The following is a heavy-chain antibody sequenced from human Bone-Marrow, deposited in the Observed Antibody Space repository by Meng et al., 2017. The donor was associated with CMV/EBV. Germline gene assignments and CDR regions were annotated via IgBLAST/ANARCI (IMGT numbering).Heavy chain of an antibody. V-gene: IGHV1-46*01. J-gene: IGHJ4*02. Sequence: ASVKVSCKASGYTFTSYYMHWVRQAPGQGLEWMGIINPSGGSTSYAQKFQGRVTMTRDTSTSTVYMELSSLRSEDTAVYYCARYRDSGYDSSGYFDYWGQGTLVTVSS. CDR2: INPSGGST. D-gene: IGHD5-12*01. CDR3: ARYRDSGYDSSGYFDY. CDR1: GYTFTSYY.